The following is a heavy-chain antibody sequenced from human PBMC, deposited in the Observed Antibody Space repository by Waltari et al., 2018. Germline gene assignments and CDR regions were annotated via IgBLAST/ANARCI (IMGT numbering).Heavy chain of an antibody. CDR1: GFTFSSYG. J-gene: IGHJ4*02. D-gene: IGHD1-26*01. CDR3: AKDLGIVGLFDY. V-gene: IGHV3-30*02. CDR2: IRDDGSNK. Sequence: QVQLVESGGGVVQPGGSLRLSCAASGFTFSSYGLHWVRQAPGKGLEWVAFIRDDGSNKYYADSVKGRFTISRDNSKNTLYLQMNSLRAEDTAVYYCAKDLGIVGLFDYWGQGTLVTVSS.